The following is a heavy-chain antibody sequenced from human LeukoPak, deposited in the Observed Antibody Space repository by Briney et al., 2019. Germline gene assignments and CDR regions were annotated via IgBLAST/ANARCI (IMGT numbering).Heavy chain of an antibody. CDR1: GFTFSDHY. CDR3: AREAAPPYYYYMDV. J-gene: IGHJ6*03. V-gene: IGHV3-72*01. D-gene: IGHD6-25*01. Sequence: GGSLRLFCAASGFTFSDHYMDWVRQAPGKGLEEVGRTRNKANIYTTEYAASVKGRFTISRDDSKNSLYLQMNSLKTEDTAVYYCAREAAPPYYYYMDVWGKGTTVTVSS. CDR2: TRNKANIYTT.